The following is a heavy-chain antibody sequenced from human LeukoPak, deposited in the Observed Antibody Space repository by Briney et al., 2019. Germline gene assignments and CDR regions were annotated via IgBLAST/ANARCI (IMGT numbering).Heavy chain of an antibody. CDR3: ARTAVAVLGGFDP. D-gene: IGHD6-19*01. CDR2: IYYRGST. Sequence: SETLSLTCTVSGGSISSYYWSWIRQPPGQGFVWMRYIYYRGSTNYNPSLKSQVTISVDTSKNQFSLKLSSVTAADTAVYYCARTAVAVLGGFDPWGQGTLVTVSS. CDR1: GGSISSYY. V-gene: IGHV4-59*01. J-gene: IGHJ5*02.